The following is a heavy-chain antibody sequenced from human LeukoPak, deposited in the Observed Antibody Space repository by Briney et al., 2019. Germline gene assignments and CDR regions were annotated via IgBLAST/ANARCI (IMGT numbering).Heavy chain of an antibody. CDR1: GFTFSYYY. V-gene: IGHV3-11*01. J-gene: IGHJ5*02. D-gene: IGHD2-21*02. CDR2: IRSSGSPI. Sequence: GGSLRLSCAASGFTFSYYYMSWVRQAPGKVLGWVSYIRSSGSPIYYADSVKDRFTISRHNAKKPLHLQMNRLRAEDTAVYYCARDQLYCGGDCLFGWFDHWGEGALVTVS. CDR3: ARDQLYCGGDCLFGWFDH.